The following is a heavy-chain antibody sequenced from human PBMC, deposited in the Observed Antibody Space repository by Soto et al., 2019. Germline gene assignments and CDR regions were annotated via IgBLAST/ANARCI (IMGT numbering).Heavy chain of an antibody. D-gene: IGHD2-8*01. CDR2: ISAYNGNT. Sequence: GASVKVSCKASGYTFTSYGISWVRQAPGQGLEWMGWISAYNGNTNYAQKLQGRVTMTTDTSTSTAYMELRSLRSDDTAVYYCARDVAPSSGTPPDMYDHYYYMDVWGKGTTVTVSS. CDR1: GYTFTSYG. V-gene: IGHV1-18*01. J-gene: IGHJ6*03. CDR3: ARDVAPSSGTPPDMYDHYYYMDV.